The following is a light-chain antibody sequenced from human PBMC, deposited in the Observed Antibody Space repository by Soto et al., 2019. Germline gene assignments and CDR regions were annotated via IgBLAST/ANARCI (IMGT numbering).Light chain of an antibody. J-gene: IGLJ2*01. CDR2: RNN. CDR1: SSNVGGNS. CDR3: ATWDDSLGGPV. Sequence: QSVLTQPPTASGTPGQMVTISCSGGSSNVGGNSVYWYRHLPGTAPNLLIYRNNRRPSGVPDRFSGSKSGTSASLAISGLRFEDEAIYYCATWDDSLGGPVLGGGTKLTVL. V-gene: IGLV1-47*01.